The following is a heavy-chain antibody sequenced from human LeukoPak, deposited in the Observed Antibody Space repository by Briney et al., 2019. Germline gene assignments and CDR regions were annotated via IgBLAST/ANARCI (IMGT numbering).Heavy chain of an antibody. CDR3: ARLYYDSSRYPNWFEP. J-gene: IGHJ5*02. CDR1: GDSISSYY. CDR2: IYYSGST. Sequence: PSETLSLTCTVSGDSISSYYWSWIRQPPGKGLEWLGYIYYSGSTNYNPSLKSRVTISVDTSKNQFSLKLSSVTAADTAVYYCARLYYDSSRYPNWFEPWGQGTLVTVSS. D-gene: IGHD3-22*01. V-gene: IGHV4-59*08.